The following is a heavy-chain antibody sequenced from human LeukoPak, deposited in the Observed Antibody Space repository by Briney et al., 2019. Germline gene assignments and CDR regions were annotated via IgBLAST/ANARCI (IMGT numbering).Heavy chain of an antibody. CDR2: IWYDGSNK. J-gene: IGHJ4*02. Sequence: GGSLRLSCAASGLTFSSYGMHWARQAPGKGLEWVAVIWYDGSNKYYADSVKGRFTISRDNSKNTLYLQMNSLRAEDTAVYYCARTTRAMVANFDYWGQGTLVTVSS. CDR3: ARTTRAMVANFDY. D-gene: IGHD5-18*01. CDR1: GLTFSSYG. V-gene: IGHV3-33*01.